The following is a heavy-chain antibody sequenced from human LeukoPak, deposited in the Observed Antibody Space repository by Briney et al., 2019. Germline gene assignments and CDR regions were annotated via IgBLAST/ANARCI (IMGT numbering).Heavy chain of an antibody. CDR3: ARGPSIAARYDAFDI. CDR2: ISSSGNNI. D-gene: IGHD6-6*01. Sequence: GGSLRLSCAASEFTFTSYELNWVRQAPGKGLEWVSYISSSGNNISYADSVKGRFPISRDNAKNSLYLQVISLRAEDTAVYYCARGPSIAARYDAFDIWGQGTMVTVSS. CDR1: EFTFTSYE. V-gene: IGHV3-48*03. J-gene: IGHJ3*02.